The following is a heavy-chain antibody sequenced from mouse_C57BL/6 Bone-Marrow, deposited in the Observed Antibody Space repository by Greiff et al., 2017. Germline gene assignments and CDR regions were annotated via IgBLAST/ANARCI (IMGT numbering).Heavy chain of an antibody. J-gene: IGHJ2*01. CDR3: ARPITTRNYFDY. Sequence: VQLQQPGAELVKPGASVKLSCKASGYTFTSYWMHWVKQRTGQGLEWIGMIHPNSGSTNYNEKVKSKATLTVDKSYSPAYRQLISLTSKDSAVYYFARPITTRNYFDYWGQGTTLTVSS. D-gene: IGHD1-2*01. V-gene: IGHV1-64*01. CDR1: GYTFTSYW. CDR2: IHPNSGST.